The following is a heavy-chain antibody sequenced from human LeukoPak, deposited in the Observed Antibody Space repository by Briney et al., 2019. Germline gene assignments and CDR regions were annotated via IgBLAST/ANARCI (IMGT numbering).Heavy chain of an antibody. D-gene: IGHD1-26*01. CDR3: SGHIGGSSNFDS. Sequence: SETLSLTCTVSGGSITNSRYCWGWIRQPPGKGLEWIGCIYYSGGTFYEPSLKGRVTMSADSSKNQLSLELRSVTAADTAVYFCSGHIGGSSNFDSWGQGTLVTVSP. CDR1: GGSITNSRYC. J-gene: IGHJ4*02. V-gene: IGHV4-39*01. CDR2: IYYSGGT.